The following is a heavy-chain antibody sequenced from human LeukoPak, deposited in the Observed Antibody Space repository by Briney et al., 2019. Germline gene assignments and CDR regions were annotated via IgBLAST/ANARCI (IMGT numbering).Heavy chain of an antibody. V-gene: IGHV1-2*02. J-gene: IGHJ4*02. CDR1: VYTFTGYY. CDR2: INPNSGGT. D-gene: IGHD2-15*01. CDR3: ARDTIPSDNWSGGSCYFNY. Sequence: ASVKVSCKASVYTFTGYYMHWVRQATGQGLEWMGWINPNSGGTNYAQKFQGRVTMTRDTSISTAYMELSRLRSDDTAVYYCARDTIPSDNWSGGSCYFNYWGQGTLVTVSS.